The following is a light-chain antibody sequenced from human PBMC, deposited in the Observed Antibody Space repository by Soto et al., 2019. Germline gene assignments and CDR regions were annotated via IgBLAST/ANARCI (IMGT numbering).Light chain of an antibody. V-gene: IGLV2-14*01. Sequence: QTVVTQPASVSGSPGQSITISCTGTSSDVGGYNYVSWYQHHPGKAPKLMIYEVNNRPSGVSNRFSGSKSGNTASLTISGLQAEDEGDYYCTSYTSSSTPVVFGGGTKVTVL. J-gene: IGLJ2*01. CDR2: EVN. CDR1: SSDVGGYNY. CDR3: TSYTSSSTPVV.